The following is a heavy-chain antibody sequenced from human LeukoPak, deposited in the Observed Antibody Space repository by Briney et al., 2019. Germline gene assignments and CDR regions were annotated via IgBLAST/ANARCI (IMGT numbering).Heavy chain of an antibody. Sequence: GRSLRLSCAASGLTFSSYWMSWVRQPAGKGMEWVANIKEDGSEKYYVDSVEGRFTISRDNAKNSLYLQMNSLSAEDTAIYFCARDWLVGVAFDAFDIWGQGTMVTVSS. D-gene: IGHD1-26*01. J-gene: IGHJ3*02. CDR1: GLTFSSYW. CDR3: ARDWLVGVAFDAFDI. CDR2: IKEDGSEK. V-gene: IGHV3-7*01.